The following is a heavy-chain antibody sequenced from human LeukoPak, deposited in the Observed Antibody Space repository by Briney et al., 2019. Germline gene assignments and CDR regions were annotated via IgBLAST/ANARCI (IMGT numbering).Heavy chain of an antibody. V-gene: IGHV3-33*01. D-gene: IGHD6-6*01. CDR2: IWYDGSNK. J-gene: IGHJ4*02. CDR3: ARDGGSSELDY. Sequence: GGSLRISCAASGFTFSSYGMHWVRQAPGKGLEWVAVIWYDGSNKYYADSVKGRFTISRDNSKNTLYLQMNSLRAEDTAVYYCARDGGSSELDYWGQGTLVTVSS. CDR1: GFTFSSYG.